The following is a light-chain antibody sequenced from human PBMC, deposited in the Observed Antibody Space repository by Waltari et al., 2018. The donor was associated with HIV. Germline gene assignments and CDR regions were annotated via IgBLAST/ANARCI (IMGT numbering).Light chain of an antibody. CDR1: PSNVGTNF. CDR2: RDN. J-gene: IGLJ1*01. CDR3: ATWDGSLGGFYV. Sequence: QSVLTQPPSASGTPGQRVTISCSGTPSNVGTNFVSWYQQLPGTAPKLLIYRDNRRPSGVPDRFSGSKSGASASLGISGLRSEDEGDYYCATWDGSLGGFYVFGAGTKVTVL. V-gene: IGLV1-47*01.